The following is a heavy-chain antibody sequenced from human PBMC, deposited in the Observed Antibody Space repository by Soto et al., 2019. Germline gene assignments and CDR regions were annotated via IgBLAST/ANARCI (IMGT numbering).Heavy chain of an antibody. J-gene: IGHJ2*01. CDR2: IIPIFGTA. V-gene: IGHV1-69*12. Sequence: QVQLVQSGAEVKKPGSSVTVSCKASGGTFSSYTISWVRRAPGQGLEWMGGIIPIFGTANYAQKFQGRVTITADESXXTAYMELSSLRSEDTAVYYCARGNHRWLQLWYFDLWGRGTLVTVSS. D-gene: IGHD5-12*01. CDR3: ARGNHRWLQLWYFDL. CDR1: GGTFSSYT.